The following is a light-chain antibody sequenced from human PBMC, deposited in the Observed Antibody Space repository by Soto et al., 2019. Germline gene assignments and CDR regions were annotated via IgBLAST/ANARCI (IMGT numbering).Light chain of an antibody. V-gene: IGKV3D-15*01. CDR1: QSISSN. CDR2: DSS. Sequence: EIVRTQSPATLSVSPGERATLSCRASQSISSNLAGYQQKPGQCPRLLIYDSSTRATDIPARFSGSGSGTEFTLTISSLQSEDCALYYCQQYDDWPLTFGVGTKVEIK. CDR3: QQYDDWPLT. J-gene: IGKJ4*01.